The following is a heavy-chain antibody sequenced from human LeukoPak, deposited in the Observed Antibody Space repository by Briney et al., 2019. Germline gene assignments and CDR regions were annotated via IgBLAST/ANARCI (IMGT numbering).Heavy chain of an antibody. CDR3: ARADGWLVGVSY. J-gene: IGHJ4*02. CDR2: ISYDGSNK. Sequence: GGSLRPSCAASGFTFSSYAMHWVRQAPGKGLEWVAVISYDGSNKYYADSVKGRFTISRDNSKNTLYLQMNSLRAEDTAVYYCARADGWLVGVSYWGQGTLVTVSS. D-gene: IGHD6-19*01. V-gene: IGHV3-30*04. CDR1: GFTFSSYA.